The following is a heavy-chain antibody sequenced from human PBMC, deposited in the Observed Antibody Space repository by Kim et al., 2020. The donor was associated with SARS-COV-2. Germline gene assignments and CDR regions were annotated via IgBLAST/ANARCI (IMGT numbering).Heavy chain of an antibody. D-gene: IGHD3-10*01. CDR1: GFTFSSYS. CDR3: ARVLHGSGSYFLGMDV. J-gene: IGHJ6*02. Sequence: GGSLRLSCAASGFTFSSYSMNWVRQAPGKGLEWVSYISSTTRTIYYADSVKGRFTVSRDNAKNPLYLQMNSLRAEDTAVYYCARVLHGSGSYFLGMDVWGQGTTVTVSS. CDR2: ISSTTRTI. V-gene: IGHV3-48*04.